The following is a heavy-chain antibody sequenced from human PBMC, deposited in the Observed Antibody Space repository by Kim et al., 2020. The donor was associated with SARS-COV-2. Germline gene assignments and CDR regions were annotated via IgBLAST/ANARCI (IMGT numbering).Heavy chain of an antibody. D-gene: IGHD3-9*01. CDR2: ISSSSTI. Sequence: GGSLRLSCAASGFTFSSYSMNWVRQAPGKGLEWVSYISSSSTIYYADSVKGRFTISRDNAKNSLYLQMNSLRDEDTAVYYCARGNDWLLFFDYWGQGTL. CDR3: ARGNDWLLFFDY. CDR1: GFTFSSYS. V-gene: IGHV3-48*02. J-gene: IGHJ4*02.